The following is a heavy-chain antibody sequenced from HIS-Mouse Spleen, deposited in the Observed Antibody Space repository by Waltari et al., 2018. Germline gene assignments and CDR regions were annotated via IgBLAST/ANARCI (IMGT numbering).Heavy chain of an antibody. CDR3: VSYYDFWSGYFNY. Sequence: QVQLQESGPGLVKPSETLSLTCTVSGYSISSGYYWGWIRQPPGKGLEWIGSIYHSGSTYYNPSLKSRVTISVDTSKNQFSLKLSSVTAADTAVYYCVSYYDFWSGYFNYWGQGTLVTVSS. V-gene: IGHV4-38-2*02. D-gene: IGHD3-3*01. CDR1: GYSISSGYY. J-gene: IGHJ4*02. CDR2: IYHSGST.